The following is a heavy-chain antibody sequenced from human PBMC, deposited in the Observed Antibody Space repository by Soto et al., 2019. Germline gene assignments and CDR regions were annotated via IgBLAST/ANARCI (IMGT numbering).Heavy chain of an antibody. CDR3: ARYCSSTSCDHYFDY. CDR2: ISPYNGDT. D-gene: IGHD2-2*01. J-gene: IGHJ4*02. CDR1: GYSFTNYD. V-gene: IGHV1-18*01. Sequence: ASGKVSCKASGYSFTNYDMSWVRQAPGQGLEWMGWISPYNGDTNYAQKLQGRVTMTTDTSTSTAYMELRSLRSDDTAVYYCARYCSSTSCDHYFDYWGQGTLVTVSS.